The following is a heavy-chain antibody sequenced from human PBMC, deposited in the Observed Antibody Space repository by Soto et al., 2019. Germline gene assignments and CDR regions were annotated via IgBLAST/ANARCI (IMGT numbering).Heavy chain of an antibody. V-gene: IGHV3-74*01. CDR2: IDSDESST. Sequence: GGSLRLSCAASGFTFDDYAMHWVRQAPGKGLEWVSRIDSDESSTYYADLVKGRFTISRDNSKNTVYLQLNSLRVEDTAVYYCARDKSGPADYWGQGTLVTVSS. D-gene: IGHD6-25*01. CDR1: GFTFDDYA. CDR3: ARDKSGPADY. J-gene: IGHJ4*02.